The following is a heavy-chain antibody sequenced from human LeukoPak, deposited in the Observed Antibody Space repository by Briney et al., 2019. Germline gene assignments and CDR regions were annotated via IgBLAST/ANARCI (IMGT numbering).Heavy chain of an antibody. CDR2: INPSGGSR. CDR3: ARGGSITARPESYGMDV. CDR1: GYTFTSYY. Sequence: ASVKVSCKASGYTFTSYYMHWVRQAPGQGLEWMGIINPSGGSRTHARKFQGRVTMTRDTSTSTVYMEMSSLSFEDTAVYYCARGGSITARPESYGMDVWGQGTTVTVSS. D-gene: IGHD6-6*01. J-gene: IGHJ6*02. V-gene: IGHV1-46*01.